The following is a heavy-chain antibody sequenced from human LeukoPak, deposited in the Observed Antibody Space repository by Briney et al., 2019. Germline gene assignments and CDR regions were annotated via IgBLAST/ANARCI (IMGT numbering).Heavy chain of an antibody. V-gene: IGHV1-69*04. CDR2: IIPILGIA. CDR3: ARAHCGGDCYLFDY. J-gene: IGHJ4*02. Sequence: SVKVSCKASGGTFSSYAISWVRQAPGQGLEWMGRIIPILGIANYAQKFQGRVTITADKSTSTAYMELSSLRSEDTAVYHCARAHCGGDCYLFDYWGQGTLVTVSS. D-gene: IGHD2-21*02. CDR1: GGTFSSYA.